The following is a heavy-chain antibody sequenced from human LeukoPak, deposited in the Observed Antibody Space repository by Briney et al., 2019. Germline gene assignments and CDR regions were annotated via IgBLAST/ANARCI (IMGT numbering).Heavy chain of an antibody. CDR1: GGSISSGDYY. Sequence: PSQTLSLTCTVSGGSISSGDYYWSWIRQPPGKGLEWIGYIYYSGSTNYNPSLKSRVTISVDTSKNQFSLKLSSVTAADTAVYYCARDSVVVAATNWFDPWGQGTLVTVSS. J-gene: IGHJ5*02. D-gene: IGHD2-15*01. CDR3: ARDSVVVAATNWFDP. CDR2: IYYSGST. V-gene: IGHV4-30-4*08.